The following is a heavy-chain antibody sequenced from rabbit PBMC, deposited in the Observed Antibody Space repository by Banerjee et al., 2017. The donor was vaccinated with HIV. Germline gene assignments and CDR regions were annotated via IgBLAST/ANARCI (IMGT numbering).Heavy chain of an antibody. Sequence: QSLEESGGDLVKPGASLTLTCTASGFSFSSSYWICWVRQAPGKGLEWIACIYAGSSGSTYYASWAKGRFTISKTSSTTVTLQMTSLTAADTATYFCARGIVVSGVDLWGQGTLVTVS. CDR3: ARGIVVSGVDL. D-gene: IGHD4-1*01. CDR1: GFSFSSSYW. J-gene: IGHJ6*01. CDR2: IYAGSSGST. V-gene: IGHV1S40*01.